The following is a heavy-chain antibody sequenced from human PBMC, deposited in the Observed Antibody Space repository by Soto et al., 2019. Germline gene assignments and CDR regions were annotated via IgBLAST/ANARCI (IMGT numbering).Heavy chain of an antibody. CDR3: ARYYHGSGSYGY. CDR1: GFSRITRGEG. J-gene: IGHJ4*02. CDR2: IYWDGDK. D-gene: IGHD3-10*01. Sequence: QITLKQSGPPLVKPTQTLTLTCTFSGFSRITRGEGVACIRQSPGKALEWLALIYWDGDKQYSPSLKSRLIVLKDTSRNQVVLTMPNMGPVDTATYYCARYYHGSGSYGYWGQGTLVTVS. V-gene: IGHV2-5*02.